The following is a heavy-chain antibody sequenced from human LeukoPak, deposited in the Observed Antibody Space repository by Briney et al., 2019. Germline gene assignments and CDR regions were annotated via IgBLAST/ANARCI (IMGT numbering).Heavy chain of an antibody. D-gene: IGHD3-3*01. V-gene: IGHV3-7*01. J-gene: IGHJ4*02. CDR1: GFTFSSYW. CDR3: ASESYDFWSGYVY. Sequence: GGSLRLSCAASGFTFSSYWMSWVRQAPGKGLEWVANIKQDGSEKYYVDSAKGRVTISRDNAKNSLYLQMNSLRAEDTAVYYCASESYDFWSGYVYWGQGTLVTVSS. CDR2: IKQDGSEK.